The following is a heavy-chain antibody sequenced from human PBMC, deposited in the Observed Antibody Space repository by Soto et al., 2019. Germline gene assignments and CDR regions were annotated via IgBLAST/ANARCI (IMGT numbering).Heavy chain of an antibody. V-gene: IGHV4-61*01. CDR1: GGAVSSGTYY. CDR2: IYFTGST. Sequence: LSLTCTVSGGAVSSGTYYWSWIRQPPGKGLEWIGHIYFTGSTNYNPSLKSRVTMSLDTSRNQFSLKLSSVTAADTAVYYCTRGPPRVQWFDPWGLGTLVTFSS. J-gene: IGHJ5*02. CDR3: TRGPPRVQWFDP.